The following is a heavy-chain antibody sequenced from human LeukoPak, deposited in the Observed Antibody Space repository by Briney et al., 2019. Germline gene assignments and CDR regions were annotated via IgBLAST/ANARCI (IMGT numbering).Heavy chain of an antibody. J-gene: IGHJ4*02. CDR1: GFTFSSHG. CDR3: AKDGTGGYYYLDY. V-gene: IGHV3-30*18. Sequence: GTSLRLSCAASGFTFSSHGMHWVRHAPGMGLEWVELILYDGSNEYYADSVQGRFTISRDSSRSTLYLQMNSLRAEDTAVYYCAKDGTGGYYYLDYWGQGTLVTVSS. D-gene: IGHD3-22*01. CDR2: ILYDGSNE.